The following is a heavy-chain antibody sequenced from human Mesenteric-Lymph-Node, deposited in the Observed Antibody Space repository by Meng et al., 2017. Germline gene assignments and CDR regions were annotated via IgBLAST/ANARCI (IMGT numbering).Heavy chain of an antibody. J-gene: IGHJ4*02. CDR3: TRADIAAAGTGGY. Sequence: QVQLVQSGAEVKKPGASVKVSCKATGYTFSNYGISWVRQAPGQGLEWMGWISGYSGNTKYAQKLQGRVTMTTDTSTNTAYMELRSLRSDDTAVYYCTRADIAAAGTGGYWGQGTPVTVSS. V-gene: IGHV1-18*01. D-gene: IGHD6-13*01. CDR1: GYTFSNYG. CDR2: ISGYSGNT.